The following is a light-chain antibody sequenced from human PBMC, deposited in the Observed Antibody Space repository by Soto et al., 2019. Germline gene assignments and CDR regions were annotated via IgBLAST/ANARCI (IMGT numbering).Light chain of an antibody. Sequence: QAVVTQPPSASGTPGQRVTISCSGSSSNIGSNYVYWYQQLPGTAPKLLIYRNNQRPSGVPDRFSGSKSGTSASLAISGRRSEDEADYYCAAWDDSLSGVVFGGGTKVTVL. CDR2: RNN. J-gene: IGLJ2*01. CDR1: SSNIGSNY. CDR3: AAWDDSLSGVV. V-gene: IGLV1-47*01.